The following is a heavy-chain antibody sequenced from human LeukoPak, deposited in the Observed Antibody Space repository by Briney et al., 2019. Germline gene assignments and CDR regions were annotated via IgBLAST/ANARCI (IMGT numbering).Heavy chain of an antibody. D-gene: IGHD6-13*01. Sequence: GESLKISCEGSGYSFTTYWISWVRQMPGKGLEWMGRIDPSDSYTNYSPSFQGHVTISADKSINTAYLQWSSLKASDTAMYYCARQGPYSSSWRMDFFDYWGQGTLVTVSS. CDR3: ARQGPYSSSWRMDFFDY. CDR2: IDPSDSYT. CDR1: GYSFTTYW. J-gene: IGHJ4*02. V-gene: IGHV5-10-1*01.